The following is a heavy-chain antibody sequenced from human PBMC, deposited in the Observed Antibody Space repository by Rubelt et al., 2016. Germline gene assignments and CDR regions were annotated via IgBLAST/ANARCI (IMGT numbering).Heavy chain of an antibody. CDR2: IGDNGGTI. V-gene: IGHV3-48*03. Sequence: EVHLVESGGDLVKPGGSLRLSCVASGFTFSSYEMNWVRQAPGKGLEWLSYIGDNGGTIYYADSVKGRFTISRDNPKNSLYRQRNSRRAEDTAVYYCAKGYGMDVWGQGTTVTVSS. J-gene: IGHJ6*02. CDR1: GFTFSSYE. CDR3: AKGYGMDV.